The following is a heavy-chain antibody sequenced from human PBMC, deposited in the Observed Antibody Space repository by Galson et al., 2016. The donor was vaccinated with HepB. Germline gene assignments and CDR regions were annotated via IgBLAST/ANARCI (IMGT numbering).Heavy chain of an antibody. CDR3: ARGGRAHYYHDGMDV. D-gene: IGHD2-15*01. CDR1: GFTFSTYG. Sequence: SLRLSCAASGFTFSTYGMDWVRQAPGKGLEWVAVIWYDGSDKYYADSVKGRFTISRDNSKNTMYLQMNSLRAEDTAVYYCARGGRAHYYHDGMDVWGKGTTVTVSS. CDR2: IWYDGSDK. V-gene: IGHV3-33*01. J-gene: IGHJ6*04.